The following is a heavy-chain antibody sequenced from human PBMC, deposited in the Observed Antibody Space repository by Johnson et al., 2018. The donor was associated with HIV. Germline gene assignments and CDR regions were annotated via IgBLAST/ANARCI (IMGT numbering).Heavy chain of an antibody. CDR1: GFTFSDHY. CDR3: SVLCSVGADAFDM. D-gene: IGHD3-10*01. Sequence: QVQLVESGGGLVKPGGSLRLSCAASGFTFSDHYMSWIRQAPGKGLEWVSYITSSGSTMYYADSVKGRFTISRDNAKNSLYLQMNILRAEDRAVDYCSVLCSVGADAFDMWGQGTMVTVS. CDR2: ITSSGSTM. V-gene: IGHV3-11*04. J-gene: IGHJ3*02.